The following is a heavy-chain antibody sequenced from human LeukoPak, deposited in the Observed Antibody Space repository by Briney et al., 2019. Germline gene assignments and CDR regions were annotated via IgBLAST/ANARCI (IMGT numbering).Heavy chain of an antibody. D-gene: IGHD6-13*01. CDR1: GFTFRNYV. J-gene: IGHJ4*02. CDR2: ISSSSSYI. Sequence: NPGGSLRLSCAASGFTFRNYVIHWVRQAPGKGLEWVSSISSSSSYIYYADSVKGRFTISRDNAKNSLYLQMNSLRAEDTAVYYCARGSSCDYWGQGTLVTVSS. CDR3: ARGSSCDY. V-gene: IGHV3-21*01.